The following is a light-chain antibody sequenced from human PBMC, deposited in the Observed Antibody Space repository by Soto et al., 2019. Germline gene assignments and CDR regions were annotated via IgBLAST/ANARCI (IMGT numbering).Light chain of an antibody. J-gene: IGKJ4*01. V-gene: IGKV3-20*01. CDR3: RQYGYSLGFA. CDR2: GAS. Sequence: EIVLTQSPGTLSLSPGERATLSCRASQSVRSNFLAWYQEKPGQAPRLLIYGASSRATGIPDRFGGSGSGTDFTLTISRLEPEDFAVYYCRQYGYSLGFAFGGGTKV. CDR1: QSVRSNF.